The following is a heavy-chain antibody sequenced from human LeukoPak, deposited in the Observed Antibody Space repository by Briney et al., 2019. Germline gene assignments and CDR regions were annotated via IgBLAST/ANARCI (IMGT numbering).Heavy chain of an antibody. V-gene: IGHV4-34*01. D-gene: IGHD3-22*01. CDR1: GGSFSGYY. CDR3: ARGDYYDSADGGAIDP. Sequence: PSETLSLTCAVYGGSFSGYYWSWIRQPPGKGLEWIGEINHSGSTNYNPSLKSRVTISVDTSKNQFSLKLSSVTAADTAVYYCARGDYYDSADGGAIDPWGQGTLVTVSS. CDR2: INHSGST. J-gene: IGHJ5*02.